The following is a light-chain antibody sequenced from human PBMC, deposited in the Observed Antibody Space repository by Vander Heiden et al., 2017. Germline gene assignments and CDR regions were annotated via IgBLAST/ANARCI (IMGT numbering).Light chain of an antibody. Sequence: DIQMTQSPSTLSASVGDRVTITCRASQSSSSWLAWYQQQPGKAPKLLIYKASSLGGGVPSRFSGSGSGTEFTLTSSSLQPDDFATYCCQQYNNYPFTFGPGTKVDIK. CDR2: KAS. V-gene: IGKV1-5*03. CDR3: QQYNNYPFT. J-gene: IGKJ3*01. CDR1: QSSSSW.